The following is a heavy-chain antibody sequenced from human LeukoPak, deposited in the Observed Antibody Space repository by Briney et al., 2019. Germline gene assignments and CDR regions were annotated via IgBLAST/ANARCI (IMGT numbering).Heavy chain of an antibody. CDR1: GGSFSGYY. Sequence: SETLSLTCAVYGGSFSGYYWSWIRQPPGKGLEWIGEINHSGSTNYNPSLKSRVTISVDTSKNQFSLELSSVTAADTAVYYCARKIYWRGTIDYWGQGTLVTVSS. J-gene: IGHJ4*02. V-gene: IGHV4-34*01. CDR2: INHSGST. CDR3: ARKIYWRGTIDY. D-gene: IGHD1-1*01.